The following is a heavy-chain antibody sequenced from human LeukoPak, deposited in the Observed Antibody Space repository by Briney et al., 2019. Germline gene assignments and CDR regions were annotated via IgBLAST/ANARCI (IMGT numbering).Heavy chain of an antibody. CDR1: GFTFSNYA. CDR2: ISGHGGP. V-gene: IGHV3-23*01. CDR3: AKDFGRNLGGPGS. D-gene: IGHD1-14*01. Sequence: GGSLRLSCAASGFTFSNYAMSWVRQAPGGGLEWVSGISGHGGPYYADSVRGRFAISRDNSKSTLYLQMNSLRAEDTAVYYCAKDFGRNLGGPGSWGRGTLVIVSS. J-gene: IGHJ5*02.